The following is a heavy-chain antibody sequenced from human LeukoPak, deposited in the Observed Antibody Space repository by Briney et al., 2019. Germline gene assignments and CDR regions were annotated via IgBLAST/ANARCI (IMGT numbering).Heavy chain of an antibody. CDR1: GFSFSYYW. CDR3: VRGRGSYGWFDP. J-gene: IGHJ5*02. V-gene: IGHV3-74*01. D-gene: IGHD3-10*01. CDR2: ISGDGTAR. Sequence: GGSLRLSCAASGFSFSYYWMHWVRQVPGKGLVWVSRISGDGTARNYADSVKGRFTISRDDAKNTVDLQMNSLRGEDTAVYYCVRGRGSYGWFDPWGQGTLVTVSS.